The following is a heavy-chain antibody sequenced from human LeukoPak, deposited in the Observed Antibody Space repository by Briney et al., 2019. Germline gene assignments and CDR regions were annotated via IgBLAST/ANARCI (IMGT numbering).Heavy chain of an antibody. V-gene: IGHV4-30-4*01. CDR2: IYYSGST. J-gene: IGHJ3*02. Sequence: PSENLSLTCTVSGGSISSGDYYWSWIRQPPGKGLEWIGYIYYSGSTYYNTSLKSRVTISVDTSKTQFSLKLSSVTAADTAVYYCARNEDATDAFDIWGQGTMVTVSS. CDR1: GGSISSGDYY. CDR3: ARNEDATDAFDI. D-gene: IGHD2-15*01.